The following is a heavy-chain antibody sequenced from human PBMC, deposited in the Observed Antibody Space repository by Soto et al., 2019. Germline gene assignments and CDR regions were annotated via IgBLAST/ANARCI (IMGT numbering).Heavy chain of an antibody. J-gene: IGHJ4*02. Sequence: EVQRVESGGCLVKPGGALRLSCAASGFTFSNAWRNSVRQAPGKGRAWVGRIKSKTDGGTTAYNAPVKGRFTISGDDSENTMYLQMKSMKTEATAGYYCTTPRPRKGTGFDSCGPRILVTVSS. CDR2: IKSKTDGGTT. CDR3: TTPRPRKGTGFDS. CDR1: GFTFSNAW. V-gene: IGHV3-15*07. D-gene: IGHD3-9*01.